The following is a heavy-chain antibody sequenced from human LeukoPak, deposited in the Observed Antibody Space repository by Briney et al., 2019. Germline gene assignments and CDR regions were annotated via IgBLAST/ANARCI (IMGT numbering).Heavy chain of an antibody. CDR1: GFTFSDYY. CDR3: AREITMVRGVKCSFDY. D-gene: IGHD3-10*01. V-gene: IGHV3-11*04. CDR2: ISSSGSTI. J-gene: IGHJ4*02. Sequence: GGSLRLSCAASGFTFSDYYMSWIRQAPGKGLEWVSYISSSGSTIYYADSVKGRFPISRENAKNSLYLQMNSLRAEDTAVYYCAREITMVRGVKCSFDYWGQGTMVTVSS.